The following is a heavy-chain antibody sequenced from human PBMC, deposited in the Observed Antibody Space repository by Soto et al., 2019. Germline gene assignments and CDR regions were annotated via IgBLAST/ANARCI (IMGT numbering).Heavy chain of an antibody. Sequence: EVQLWESGGGLVQPGGSLRLSCVASGFIFSNYAMTWVRQAPGKGLEWVSSISHTGGTIFYTDSVKGRFTISRDNAKNTLYLQMKSQRAEDTAKYYCVKNLVSGCYFEYWGQGTLVTVSS. J-gene: IGHJ4*02. CDR2: ISHTGGTI. CDR3: VKNLVSGCYFEY. CDR1: GFIFSNYA. D-gene: IGHD6-19*01. V-gene: IGHV3-23*01.